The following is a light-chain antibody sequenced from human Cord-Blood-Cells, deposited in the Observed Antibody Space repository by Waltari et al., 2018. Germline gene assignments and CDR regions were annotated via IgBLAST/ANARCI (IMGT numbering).Light chain of an antibody. CDR1: QSVSSN. CDR2: GAS. J-gene: IGKJ2*01. Sequence: EIVMTQSPATLSVSPGDRVTLSCRASQSVSSNLAWYQQKPGQAPRHLIYGASTRATGIPARFSGSGSGTEFTLTISSLQSEDFAVYYCQQYNNWPYTFGQGTKLEIK. V-gene: IGKV3-15*01. CDR3: QQYNNWPYT.